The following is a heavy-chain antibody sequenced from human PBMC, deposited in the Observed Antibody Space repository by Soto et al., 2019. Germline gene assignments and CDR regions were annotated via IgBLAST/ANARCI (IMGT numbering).Heavy chain of an antibody. J-gene: IGHJ6*02. CDR3: ATRYSGGWYYYYGMDV. CDR1: GGTFSSYA. Sequence: SVKVSCKASGGTFSSYAISWVRQAPGQGLEWMGGIIPIFGTANYAQKFQGRVTITADESTSTAYMELSSLRSEDTAVYYCATRYSGGWYYYYGMDVWGQGTTVTISS. D-gene: IGHD6-19*01. V-gene: IGHV1-69*13. CDR2: IIPIFGTA.